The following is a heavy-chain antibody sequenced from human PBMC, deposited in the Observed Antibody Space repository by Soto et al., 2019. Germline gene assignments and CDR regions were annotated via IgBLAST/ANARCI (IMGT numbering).Heavy chain of an antibody. J-gene: IGHJ4*02. CDR1: GFTFSSYS. Sequence: GGSLRLSCAASGFTFSSYSMNWVRQAPGKGLEWVSYISSSSSTIYYADSVKGRFTISRDNAKNPLYLQMNSLRAEDTAVYYCARDRDYYDSSGYLDYWGQGTLVTVSS. CDR2: ISSSSSTI. D-gene: IGHD3-22*01. CDR3: ARDRDYYDSSGYLDY. V-gene: IGHV3-48*01.